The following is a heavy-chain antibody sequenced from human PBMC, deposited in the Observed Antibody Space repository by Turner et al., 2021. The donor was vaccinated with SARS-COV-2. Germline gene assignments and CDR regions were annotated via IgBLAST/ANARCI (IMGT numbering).Heavy chain of an antibody. CDR3: ARQATAMFTGPRPATAAGFDP. Sequence: QVHLVQSGAEVKKPGASVKVSCKASGYTFTGYYMHWVRQAPGQGLEWMGWINPNSGGTIYAQKFQGRVTMTRDTSVSTAYMELSRLRSDDTAVYYCARQATAMFTGPRPATAAGFDPWGQGTLVTVSS. V-gene: IGHV1-2*02. CDR1: GYTFTGYY. J-gene: IGHJ5*02. CDR2: INPNSGGT. D-gene: IGHD5-18*01.